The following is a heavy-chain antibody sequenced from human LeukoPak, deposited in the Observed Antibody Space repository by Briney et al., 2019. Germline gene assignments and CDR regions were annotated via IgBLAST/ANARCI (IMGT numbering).Heavy chain of an antibody. CDR3: ARDSYSSSIRWFDS. V-gene: IGHV4-31*03. Sequence: SQTLSLTCTVSGGSISSGGSYWSWIRQLPGKGLEWIGYIDYSGTAYYNPSLKSRVTISIDTSKNQFSVKLSSVTAADTAVYYCARDSYSSSIRWFDSWGQGTLVIVSS. D-gene: IGHD6-6*01. CDR2: IDYSGTA. J-gene: IGHJ5*01. CDR1: GGSISSGGSY.